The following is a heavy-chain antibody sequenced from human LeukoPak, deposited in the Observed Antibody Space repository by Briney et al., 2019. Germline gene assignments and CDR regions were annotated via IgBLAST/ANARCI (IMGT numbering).Heavy chain of an antibody. CDR1: GYTFTGYY. D-gene: IGHD2-2*02. CDR3: ARASLGYCSSTSCYTRDWFDP. J-gene: IGHJ5*02. Sequence: ASVKVSCKASGYTFTGYYMHWVRQAPGQGLEWMGWINPNSGGTNYAQKFQGRVTMTRDTSISTAYMELSRLRSDDTAVYYCARASLGYCSSTSCYTRDWFDPWGQGTLVTVSS. CDR2: INPNSGGT. V-gene: IGHV1-2*02.